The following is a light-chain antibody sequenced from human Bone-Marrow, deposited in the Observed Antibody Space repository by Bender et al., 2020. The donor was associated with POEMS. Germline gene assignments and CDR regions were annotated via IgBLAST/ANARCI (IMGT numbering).Light chain of an antibody. Sequence: SYQLTQPPSVSVAPGQTATITCLGEKLGDKYAYWYQLKAGQSPVLVIYEDKRRPSGIPERISGFNSGNTATLTISGTEAMDEADYYCQAWDNSAVVFGGGTKLTVL. CDR2: EDK. J-gene: IGLJ3*02. CDR1: KLGDKY. CDR3: QAWDNSAVV. V-gene: IGLV3-1*01.